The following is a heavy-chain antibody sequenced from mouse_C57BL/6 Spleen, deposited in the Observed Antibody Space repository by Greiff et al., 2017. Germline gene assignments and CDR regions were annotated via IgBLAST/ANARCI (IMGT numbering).Heavy chain of an antibody. CDR1: GYTFTDYN. D-gene: IGHD1-1*01. J-gene: IGHJ4*01. Sequence: EVQLQQSGPELVKPGASVKMSCKASGYTFTDYNMHWVKQSHGKSLEWIGYINPNNGGTSSNQKFKGKATLTVNKSSSTAYMELRSLTSEDSAVYYCARGGVITTVVDDYYAMDYWGQGTSVTVSS. CDR3: ARGGVITTVVDDYYAMDY. V-gene: IGHV1-22*01. CDR2: INPNNGGT.